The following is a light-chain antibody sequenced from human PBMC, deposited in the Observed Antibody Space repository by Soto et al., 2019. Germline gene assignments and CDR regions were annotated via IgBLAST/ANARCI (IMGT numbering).Light chain of an antibody. CDR2: DVI. CDR3: CSYAGDYTFV. Sequence: QSALIQPRSVSGSPGQSVTISCTGTSSDVGVYKYVSWYRQHPGKAPKLMIYDVITRPSGVPDRFSGSKSGYTASLTISGLQAEDEADYYCCSYAGDYTFVFGSGTKVTVL. CDR1: SSDVGVYKY. J-gene: IGLJ1*01. V-gene: IGLV2-11*01.